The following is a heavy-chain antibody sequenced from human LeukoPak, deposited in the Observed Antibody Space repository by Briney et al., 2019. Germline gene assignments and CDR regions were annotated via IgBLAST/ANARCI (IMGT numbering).Heavy chain of an antibody. V-gene: IGHV3-21*01. CDR3: ARAPYSYDTFDY. J-gene: IGHJ4*02. CDR1: GFTFSSYS. D-gene: IGHD5-18*01. Sequence: GGSLRLSCAASGFTFSSYSMNWVRQAPGKGLECVSSISSSSSYIYYADSVKGRFTIPRDNAKNSLYMQMNSLRAEDTAVYYCARAPYSYDTFDYWGQGTLVTVSS. CDR2: ISSSSSYI.